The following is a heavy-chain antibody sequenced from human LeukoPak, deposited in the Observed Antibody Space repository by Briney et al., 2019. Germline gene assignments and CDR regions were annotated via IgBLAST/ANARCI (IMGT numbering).Heavy chain of an antibody. J-gene: IGHJ6*04. CDR2: IYSGGST. Sequence: GGSLRLSCAASGFTVSSNYMSWVRQAPGKGLEWVSVIYSGGSTYYADSVKSRFTISRDNAKNSLYLQMNSLRAEDTAVYYCARDLRYYDFWSGYPDVWGKGTTVTVSS. V-gene: IGHV3-66*01. CDR3: ARDLRYYDFWSGYPDV. CDR1: GFTVSSNY. D-gene: IGHD3-3*01.